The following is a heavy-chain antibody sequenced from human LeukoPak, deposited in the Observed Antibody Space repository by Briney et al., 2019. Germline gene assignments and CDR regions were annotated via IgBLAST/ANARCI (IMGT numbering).Heavy chain of an antibody. V-gene: IGHV3-30*18. CDR2: ISYDGSNK. CDR1: GFTFSSYG. J-gene: IGHJ3*02. CDR3: AKDIAVAGPDAFDI. Sequence: GGSLRLSCAASGFTFSSYGMHWVRQAPGKGLEWVAVISYDGSNKYYADPVKGRFTISRDNSKNTLYLQMNSLRAEDTAVYYCAKDIAVAGPDAFDIWGQGTMVTVSS. D-gene: IGHD6-19*01.